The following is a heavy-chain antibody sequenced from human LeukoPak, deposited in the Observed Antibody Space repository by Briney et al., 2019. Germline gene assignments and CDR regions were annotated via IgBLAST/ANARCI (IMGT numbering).Heavy chain of an antibody. D-gene: IGHD3-22*01. CDR2: VYYSGST. CDR1: GGSISSYY. J-gene: IGHJ5*02. V-gene: IGHV4-59*01. Sequence: PSETLSLTCIVSGGSISSYYWSWIRQPPGKGLEWIGYVYYSGSTNYNPSLKSRVTISVDTSKNQFSLKLSSVTAADTAVYYCARDPLDYYDSSGYMITWGQGTLVTVSS. CDR3: ARDPLDYYDSSGYMIT.